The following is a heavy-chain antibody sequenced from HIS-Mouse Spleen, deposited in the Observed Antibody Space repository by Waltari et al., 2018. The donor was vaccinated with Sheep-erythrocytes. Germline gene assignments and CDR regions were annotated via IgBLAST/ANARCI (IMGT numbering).Heavy chain of an antibody. CDR2: IFPFLGIA. D-gene: IGHD6-13*01. CDR3: ARLPGSWYVDY. J-gene: IGHJ4*02. V-gene: IGHV1-69*04. CDR1: GGTFSSYA. Sequence: QVQLVQSGAEVKKPGSSVKVSCKASGGTFSSYAISWVRQAPGQGLEWMGRIFPFLGIANNAQKFQGRVTITADKSTSTAYMELSSLRSEDTAVYYCARLPGSWYVDYWGQGTLVTVSS.